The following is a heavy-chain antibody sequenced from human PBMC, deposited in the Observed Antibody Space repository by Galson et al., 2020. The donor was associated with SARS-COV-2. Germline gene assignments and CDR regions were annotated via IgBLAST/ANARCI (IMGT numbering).Heavy chain of an antibody. Sequence: GESLKISCAASGFTFSSYGMHWVRQAPGKGLEWVAVISYDGSNKYYADSVKGRFTISRDNSKNTLYLQMNSLRAEDTAVYYCAKERIRKDAFDIWGQGTMVTVSS. CDR2: ISYDGSNK. CDR1: GFTFSSYG. CDR3: AKERIRKDAFDI. D-gene: IGHD1-20*01. V-gene: IGHV3-30*18. J-gene: IGHJ3*02.